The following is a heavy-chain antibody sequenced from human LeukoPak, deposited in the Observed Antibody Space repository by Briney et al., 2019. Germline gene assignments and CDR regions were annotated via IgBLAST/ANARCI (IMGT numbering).Heavy chain of an antibody. CDR1: RFTFSSYS. CDR2: ISSSSSYI. Sequence: GGSLRLSCAASRFTFSSYSMNWVRQAPGKGLEWVSSISSSSSYIYYADSVKGRFTISRDNAKNSLYLQMNSLRAEDTAVYYCARDTSGSYYVGKDFDYWGQGTLVTVSS. CDR3: ARDTSGSYYVGKDFDY. V-gene: IGHV3-21*01. J-gene: IGHJ4*02. D-gene: IGHD1-26*01.